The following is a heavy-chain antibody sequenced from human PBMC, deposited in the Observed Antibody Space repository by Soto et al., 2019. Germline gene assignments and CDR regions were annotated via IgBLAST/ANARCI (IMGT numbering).Heavy chain of an antibody. V-gene: IGHV6-1*01. CDR1: GDSVSSNSAA. Sequence: PSQTLSLTCAISGDSVSSNSAAWNWIRQSPSRGLEWLGRTYYRSKWYNDYAVSVKSRITINPDTSKNQFSLQLNSVTPEDTAVYCCARDRGYCSGGSCYGDGMDVWGQGTTVTVSS. CDR3: ARDRGYCSGGSCYGDGMDV. J-gene: IGHJ6*02. D-gene: IGHD2-15*01. CDR2: TYYRSKWYN.